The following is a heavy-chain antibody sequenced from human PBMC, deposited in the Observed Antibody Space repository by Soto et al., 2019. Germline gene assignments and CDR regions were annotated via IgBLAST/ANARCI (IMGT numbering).Heavy chain of an antibody. V-gene: IGHV4-4*02. CDR3: ARTGSSISARPYFAN. Sequence: QVQLQESGPGLVKPSGTLSLTCAVSGGSISSSNWWSWVRQPPGTGLEWIGEIYHSGSTNYNPSLMSRVTLSVDKSKNQFSLKLTSVTAADTAVYYCARTGSSISARPYFANWGQGTLVTVSS. D-gene: IGHD6-6*01. J-gene: IGHJ4*02. CDR2: IYHSGST. CDR1: GGSISSSNW.